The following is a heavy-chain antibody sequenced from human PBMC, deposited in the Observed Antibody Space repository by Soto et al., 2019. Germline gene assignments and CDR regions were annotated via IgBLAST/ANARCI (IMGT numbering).Heavy chain of an antibody. CDR2: INYDGYS. Sequence: QVQLQESGPGLVKPSETLSLTCTVSGGSITNYYCSWFRQPPGKGLEWIGYINYDGYSAYNLSLKRRVTLSMDPSKTDFSLMRGSVTAPDPAVYYCARHGFGPLQGLVDVWGPGTTVLVSS. CDR1: GGSITNYY. J-gene: IGHJ6*02. D-gene: IGHD3-10*01. CDR3: ARHGFGPLQGLVDV. V-gene: IGHV4-59*08.